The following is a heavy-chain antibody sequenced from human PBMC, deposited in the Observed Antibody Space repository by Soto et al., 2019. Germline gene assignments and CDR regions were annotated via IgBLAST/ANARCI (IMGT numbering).Heavy chain of an antibody. D-gene: IGHD3-9*01. CDR1: GGSISSGGYY. J-gene: IGHJ4*02. Sequence: SETLSLTCTVSGGSISSGGYYWSWIRQHPGKGLEWIGYIYYSGSTYYNPSLKSRVTISVDTSKNQFSLKLGSVTAADTAVYYCAREHPEYRTGPLFDYWGQGTLVTVSS. V-gene: IGHV4-31*03. CDR2: IYYSGST. CDR3: AREHPEYRTGPLFDY.